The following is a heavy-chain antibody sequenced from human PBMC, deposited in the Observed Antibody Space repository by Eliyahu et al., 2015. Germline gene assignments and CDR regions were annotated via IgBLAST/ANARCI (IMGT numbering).Heavy chain of an antibody. D-gene: IGHD4-11*01. CDR2: INHSGST. V-gene: IGHV4-34*01. CDR1: GGSFSGYY. J-gene: IGHJ4*02. Sequence: QVQLQQWGAGLLKPSETLSLTCAVXGGSFSGYYWSWIRQPPGKGLEWIGEINHSGSTNYNPSLKSRVTISVDTSKNQFSLKLSSVTAADTAVYYCARGLRSNIRQPFDYWGQGTLVTVSS. CDR3: ARGLRSNIRQPFDY.